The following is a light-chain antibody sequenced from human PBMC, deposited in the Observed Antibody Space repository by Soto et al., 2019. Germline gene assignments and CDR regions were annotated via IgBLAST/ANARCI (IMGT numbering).Light chain of an antibody. J-gene: IGLJ2*01. Sequence: QSVLTQPASVSGSPGQSITISCTGTSSDVGSYNLVSWYQQHPGKAPKLMIYEGSKRPSGVSNRFSGSKSGNTASLTISGLQAEDEADYYCCSYEGSYVVFGGGTRVTVL. CDR2: EGS. CDR1: SSDVGSYNL. CDR3: CSYEGSYVV. V-gene: IGLV2-23*01.